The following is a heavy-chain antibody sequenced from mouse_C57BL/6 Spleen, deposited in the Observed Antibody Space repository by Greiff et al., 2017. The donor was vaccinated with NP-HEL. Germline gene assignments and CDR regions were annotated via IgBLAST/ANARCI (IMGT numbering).Heavy chain of an antibody. CDR3: ASRDDYGSSYERGYAMDY. D-gene: IGHD1-1*01. J-gene: IGHJ4*01. V-gene: IGHV1-64*01. CDR1: GYTFTSYW. Sequence: QVQLQQPGAELVKPGASVKLSCKASGYTFTSYWMHWVKQRPGQGLEWIGMIHPNSGSTNYNEKFKSKATLTVDKSSSTAYMQLSSLTSEDSAVYYCASRDDYGSSYERGYAMDYWGQGTSVTVSS. CDR2: IHPNSGST.